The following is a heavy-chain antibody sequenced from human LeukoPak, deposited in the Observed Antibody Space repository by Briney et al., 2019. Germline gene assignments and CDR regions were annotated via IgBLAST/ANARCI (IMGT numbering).Heavy chain of an antibody. D-gene: IGHD6-13*01. CDR3: AKSLLTGYSSSWPLYYLDY. Sequence: PGGSLRLSCAASGFTFSSYAMSWVRQAPGKGLERVSAISGSGGSTYYADSVKGRFTISRDNSKNTLYLQMNSLRAEDTAVYYCAKSLLTGYSSSWPLYYLDYWGQGTLVTVSS. CDR1: GFTFSSYA. J-gene: IGHJ4*02. V-gene: IGHV3-23*01. CDR2: ISGSGGST.